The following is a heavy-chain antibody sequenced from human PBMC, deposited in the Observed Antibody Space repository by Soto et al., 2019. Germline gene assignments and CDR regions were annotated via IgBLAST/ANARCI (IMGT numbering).Heavy chain of an antibody. CDR1: GFTFSSYA. CDR2: ISGSGGST. D-gene: IGHD2-8*01. Sequence: GGSLRLSCAASGFTFSSYAMSWVRQAPGKGLEWVSAISGSGGSTYYADSVKGRFTISRDNSKNTLYLQMNSLRAEDTAVYYCAKVGGRLAYAIKGSYYFDYWGQGTLVTVSS. CDR3: AKVGGRLAYAIKGSYYFDY. J-gene: IGHJ4*02. V-gene: IGHV3-23*01.